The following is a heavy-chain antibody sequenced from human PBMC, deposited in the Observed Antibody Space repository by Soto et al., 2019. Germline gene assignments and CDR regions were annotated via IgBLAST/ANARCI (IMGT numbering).Heavy chain of an antibody. CDR3: ARAGRGWNYVHY. Sequence: PPETVSRTCSVSGASVTSTSSYWGWISQPPGKGLEWIAEINYSGNTNYNPSLKSRVTISVDTSKNQFSLKLSSVTAADTAVYYCARAGRGWNYVHYWGQGTLVTSPQ. CDR2: INYSGNT. CDR1: GASVTSTSSY. J-gene: IGHJ4*02. D-gene: IGHD1-7*01. V-gene: IGHV4-39*07.